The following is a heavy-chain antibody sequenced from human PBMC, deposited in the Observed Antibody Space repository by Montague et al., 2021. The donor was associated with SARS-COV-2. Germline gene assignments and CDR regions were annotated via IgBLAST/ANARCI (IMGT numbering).Heavy chain of an antibody. CDR3: ARIWGATRGDAFDI. D-gene: IGHD1-26*01. J-gene: IGHJ3*02. Sequence: PELVKPTQTLTLTCTFSGFSLSTSGMCVSWIRQPPGKALEWLALIDWDDDKYYSTSLKTRLTISKDTSKNQVVLTMTNMDPVDTATYDCARIWGATRGDAFDIWGQGTMVTVSS. V-gene: IGHV2-70*01. CDR2: IDWDDDK. CDR1: GFSLSTSGMC.